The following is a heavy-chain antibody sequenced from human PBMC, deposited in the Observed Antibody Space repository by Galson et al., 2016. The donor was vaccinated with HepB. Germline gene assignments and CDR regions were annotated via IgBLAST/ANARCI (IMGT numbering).Heavy chain of an antibody. CDR3: ARDPPSGDYRLSSYYFDY. CDR2: INTGNGKT. J-gene: IGHJ4*02. V-gene: IGHV1-3*04. D-gene: IGHD2-21*02. CDR1: GYTFTSYA. Sequence: SVKVSCKASGYTFTSYAMHWVRQAPGQRPEWMGWINTGNGKTKYSQKFQGRVTIITDTSTSTAYMELSSLRSEDTAVYYCARDPPSGDYRLSSYYFDYWGQGTLVTVSS.